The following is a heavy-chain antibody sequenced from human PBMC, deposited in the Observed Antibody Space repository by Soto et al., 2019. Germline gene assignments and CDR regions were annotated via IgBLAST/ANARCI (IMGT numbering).Heavy chain of an antibody. Sequence: SETLSLTCAVAGYSISSGYYWGWIRQPPGKGLEWIGVIYHSGSTYYNPSLKSRVTISVDTSKNQFSLKLSSVTAADTAVYYCARDGSPAYYDFWSGYWTPVDYYYGMDVWGQGTTVTVSS. V-gene: IGHV4-38-2*02. J-gene: IGHJ6*02. D-gene: IGHD3-3*01. CDR2: IYHSGST. CDR3: ARDGSPAYYDFWSGYWTPVDYYYGMDV. CDR1: GYSISSGYY.